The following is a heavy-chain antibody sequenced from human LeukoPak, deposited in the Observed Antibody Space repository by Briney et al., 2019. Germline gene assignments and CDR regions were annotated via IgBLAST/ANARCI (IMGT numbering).Heavy chain of an antibody. D-gene: IGHD6-13*01. J-gene: IGHJ4*02. Sequence: GGSLRLSCVASEVTFSDYDMNGVRQAPGKGLEWGSYISSSGGTVYYADSVQGRFTISRDNAKNSLYLQMNRLRAEDTAVYYCAREAYSSKWDYYFDYWGQGTLVTVSS. CDR1: EVTFSDYD. CDR2: ISSSGGTV. CDR3: AREAYSSKWDYYFDY. V-gene: IGHV3-48*03.